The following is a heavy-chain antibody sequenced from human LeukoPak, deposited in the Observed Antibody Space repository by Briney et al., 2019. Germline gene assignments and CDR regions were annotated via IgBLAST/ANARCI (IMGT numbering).Heavy chain of an antibody. Sequence: ASVKVSCKASGYTFTDYYIHWVRQAPGQGLVWMGWMNPDSGGTNYAQKFKGRVTMTRDTSINTAYMDLRRLTSDDTAIYYCTTRGGDTLMRTEAFDYWGLGTLVTVSS. CDR1: GYTFTDYY. CDR2: MNPDSGGT. V-gene: IGHV1-2*02. J-gene: IGHJ4*02. D-gene: IGHD3-16*01. CDR3: TTRGGDTLMRTEAFDY.